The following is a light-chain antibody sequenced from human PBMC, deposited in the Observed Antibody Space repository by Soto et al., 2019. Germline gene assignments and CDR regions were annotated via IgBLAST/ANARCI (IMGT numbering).Light chain of an antibody. V-gene: IGKV3-20*01. Sequence: EIVLTQSPGTLSLSPGERATLSCRASQSVNSNFLAWYQQKPGQAPRLLIYGASTRAAGVPDRCSGSGSGTDFTLTITILGPEDFAMYDCQQYGRSPRLSTFGQGTKLEVK. CDR1: QSVNSNF. J-gene: IGKJ2*01. CDR2: GAS. CDR3: QQYGRSPRLST.